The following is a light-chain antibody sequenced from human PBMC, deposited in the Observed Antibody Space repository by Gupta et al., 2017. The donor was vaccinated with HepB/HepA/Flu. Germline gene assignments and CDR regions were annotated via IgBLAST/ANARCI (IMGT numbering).Light chain of an antibody. V-gene: IGKV3-20*01. J-gene: IGKJ1*01. CDR3: QQDGSRVT. CDR2: GAS. CDR1: QSVSSSY. Sequence: EIVLTQSPGTLSLSPGERATLSCRASQSVSSSYLAWYQQKPGQAPRLLIYGASSRATGIPDRVSGSGSGTDFTLTISRREPEDFAVYYCQQDGSRVTFGQGTKVEIK.